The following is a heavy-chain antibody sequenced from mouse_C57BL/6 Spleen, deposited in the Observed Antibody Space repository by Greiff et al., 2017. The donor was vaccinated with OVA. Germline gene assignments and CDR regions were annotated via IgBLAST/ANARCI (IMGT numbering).Heavy chain of an antibody. CDR1: GYTFTSYW. CDR3: ARGTQGEAWIAY. V-gene: IGHV1-52*01. J-gene: IGHJ3*01. CDR2: IDPSDSET. D-gene: IGHD3-3*01. Sequence: QVQLQQPGAELVRPGSSVKLSCKASGYTFTSYWMHWVKQRPIQGLEWIGNIDPSDSETHYNQKFKDKATLTVDKSSSTAYMQLSSLTSEDSAVYCCARGTQGEAWIAYWGQGTLVTVSA.